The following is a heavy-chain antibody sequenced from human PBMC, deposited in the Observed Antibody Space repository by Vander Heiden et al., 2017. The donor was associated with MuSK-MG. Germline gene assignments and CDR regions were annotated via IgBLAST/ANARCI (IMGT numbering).Heavy chain of an antibody. CDR2: INPSGGST. Sequence: KVSCKASGYTFTSYYMHWVRQAPGQGLEWMGIINPSGGSTSYAQKFQGRVTMTRDTSTSTVYMELSSLRSEDTAVYYCARDPKDYDFWSGHYYYYYYMDVWGKGTTVTVSS. J-gene: IGHJ6*03. V-gene: IGHV1-46*03. D-gene: IGHD3-3*01. CDR3: ARDPKDYDFWSGHYYYYYYMDV. CDR1: GYTFTSYY.